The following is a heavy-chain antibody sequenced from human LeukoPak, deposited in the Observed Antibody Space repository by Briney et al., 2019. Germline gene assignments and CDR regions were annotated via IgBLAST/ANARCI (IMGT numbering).Heavy chain of an antibody. CDR3: ARGRATMVRGVSRPFDY. CDR2: VNHSGST. CDR1: GGSFSGYY. D-gene: IGHD3-10*01. J-gene: IGHJ4*02. V-gene: IGHV4-34*01. Sequence: SETLSLTCAVYGGSFSGYYWSWIRQPPGKGLEWIGEVNHSGSTNYNPSLKSRVTISVDTSKNQFSLKLSSVTAADTAVYYCARGRATMVRGVSRPFDYWGQGTLVTVSS.